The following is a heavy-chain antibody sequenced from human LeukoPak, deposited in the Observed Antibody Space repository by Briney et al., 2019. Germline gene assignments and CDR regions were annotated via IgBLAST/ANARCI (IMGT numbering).Heavy chain of an antibody. V-gene: IGHV4-4*02. CDR1: GGSISSSNW. J-gene: IGHJ4*02. CDR2: IYHSGST. CDR3: ARDGGGSYSTFDY. D-gene: IGHD1-26*01. Sequence: SETLSLTCAVSGGSISSSNWWSWVRQPPGKGLEWIGEIYHSGSTNYNPSLKSRVTISVDKSKNQFSLKLSSVTAADTAVYYCARDGGGSYSTFDYWGQGTLVTVSS.